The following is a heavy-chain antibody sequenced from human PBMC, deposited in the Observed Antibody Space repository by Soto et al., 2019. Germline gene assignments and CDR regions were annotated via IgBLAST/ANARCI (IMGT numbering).Heavy chain of an antibody. Sequence: PPKVSCKASVVTFSSYAIRWVRQAPGQGLEWMGGIMPIFGTANYAQKFQGRVTITADESTSTAYMERSSLRSEDKEVYYCAREASEVLLWGQGTLVTVSS. V-gene: IGHV1-69*01. D-gene: IGHD1-1*01. CDR2: IMPIFGTA. J-gene: IGHJ4*02. CDR3: AREASEVLL. CDR1: VVTFSSYA.